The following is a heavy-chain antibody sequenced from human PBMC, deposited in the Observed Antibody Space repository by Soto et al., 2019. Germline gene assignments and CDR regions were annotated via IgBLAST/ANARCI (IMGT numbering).Heavy chain of an antibody. Sequence: QVQLVESGGGVVQPGRSLRLSCIASGFIFNDYGMHWVRQAPGKGLEWVAGIWYDGRNQYYADSVKGRLTISRDNSRNTLSLEVTSLRVEDTAVYYCARGRSRYSDYYLAYWGQGTQVTVSS. CDR1: GFIFNDYG. D-gene: IGHD5-12*01. V-gene: IGHV3-33*01. CDR2: IWYDGRNQ. J-gene: IGHJ4*02. CDR3: ARGRSRYSDYYLAY.